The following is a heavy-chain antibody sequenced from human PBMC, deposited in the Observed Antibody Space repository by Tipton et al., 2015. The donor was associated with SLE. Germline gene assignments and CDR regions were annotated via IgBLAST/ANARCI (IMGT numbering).Heavy chain of an antibody. J-gene: IGHJ2*01. V-gene: IGHV4-59*08. CDR3: ARGRGGRRYWYFDL. D-gene: IGHD1-26*01. CDR2: IYYSGST. CDR1: GGSLSSHY. Sequence: TLSLTCTVSGGSLSSHYWSWIRQPPGKGLEWIGYIYYSGSTNYNPSLKSRVTISVDTSKNQFSLKLSSVTAADTAVYYCARGRGGRRYWYFDLWGRGTLVTVSS.